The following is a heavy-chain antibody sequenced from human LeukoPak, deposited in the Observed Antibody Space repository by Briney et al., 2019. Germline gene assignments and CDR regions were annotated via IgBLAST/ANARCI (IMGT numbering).Heavy chain of an antibody. CDR3: VRDLGGRSGH. V-gene: IGHV3-74*01. CDR2: INEDGSTT. CDR1: GFTFSSNW. Sequence: GGSLRLSCAASGFTFSSNWMHWVRQAPGKGLVWVSRINEDGSTTNYADSVKGRSTIFRDSAKNTLYLQMNSLGAEDTAVYYCVRDLGGRSGHWGQGTLVTVSS. D-gene: IGHD1-26*01. J-gene: IGHJ4*02.